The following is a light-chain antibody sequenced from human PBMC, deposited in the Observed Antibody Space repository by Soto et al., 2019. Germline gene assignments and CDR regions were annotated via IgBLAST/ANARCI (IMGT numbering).Light chain of an antibody. CDR1: QSLLHSDGYNY. J-gene: IGKJ2*01. V-gene: IGKV2-28*01. CDR2: LGS. CDR3: MQTLQSPYT. Sequence: IVMTQSPLSLPVTPGEPASISCRSSQSLLHSDGYNYLNWYLQKPGQSPQLLIYLGSNRASGVPDRFSGSGSGTDFIMKISIVEADDVGVYYCMQTLQSPYTFGQGTKLEIK.